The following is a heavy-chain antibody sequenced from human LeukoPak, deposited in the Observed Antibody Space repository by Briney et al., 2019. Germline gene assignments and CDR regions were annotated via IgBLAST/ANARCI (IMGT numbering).Heavy chain of an antibody. CDR2: ISGSGGST. J-gene: IGHJ4*02. CDR1: GFTFSSYA. Sequence: GGSLKLSCAASGFTFSSYAMSWVRQAPGKGLEWVSAISGSGGSTYYADSVKGRFTISRDNSKNTLYLQMNSLRAEDTAVYYCAKDGTPGIAAAGRSYWGQGTLVTVCS. CDR3: AKDGTPGIAAAGRSY. D-gene: IGHD6-13*01. V-gene: IGHV3-23*01.